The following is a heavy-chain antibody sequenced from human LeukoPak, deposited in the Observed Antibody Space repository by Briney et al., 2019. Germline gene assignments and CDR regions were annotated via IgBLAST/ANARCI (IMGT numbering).Heavy chain of an antibody. Sequence: GGSLRLSCAASGFAFRGYGVNWVRQAPGKGLEWVGRIKPKTDGETTEYAAPVKDRFSISRDDSKSMMYLQMNSLKTEDTAVYYCITPLPYSAQGGQGTLVTVSS. CDR1: GFAFRGYG. D-gene: IGHD2-21*01. J-gene: IGHJ4*02. V-gene: IGHV3-15*07. CDR2: IKPKTDGETT. CDR3: ITPLPYSAQ.